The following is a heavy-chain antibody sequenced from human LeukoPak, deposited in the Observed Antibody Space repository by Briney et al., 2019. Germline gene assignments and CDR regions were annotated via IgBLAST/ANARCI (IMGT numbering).Heavy chain of an antibody. CDR2: LCYDETYT. V-gene: IGHV3-74*01. J-gene: IGHJ4*02. D-gene: IGHD2-21*01. CDR3: ARDTYNCGGECSPIFAN. Sequence: GGAPSLLCTTSGFSLSIPWAHRRPHTPGEGVVWVSRLCYDETYTSYADSVKGRFTISIDTGKNTLYLQMNSLRAEDTAIYYCARDTYNCGGECSPIFANWGQGTLVSVSS. CDR1: GFSLSIPW.